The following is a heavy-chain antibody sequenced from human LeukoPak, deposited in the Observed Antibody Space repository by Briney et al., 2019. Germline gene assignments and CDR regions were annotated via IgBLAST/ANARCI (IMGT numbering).Heavy chain of an antibody. J-gene: IGHJ5*02. CDR1: GGTFSSYA. V-gene: IGHV1-69*05. Sequence: ASVKVSCKASGGTFSSYAISWVRQAPGQGLEWMGGIIPIFGTANYAQKFQGRVTITTDESTSTAYMELSSLRSEDTAVYYCAREGTVDNWNDEGWFDPWGQGTLVTVSS. D-gene: IGHD1-1*01. CDR3: AREGTVDNWNDEGWFDP. CDR2: IIPIFGTA.